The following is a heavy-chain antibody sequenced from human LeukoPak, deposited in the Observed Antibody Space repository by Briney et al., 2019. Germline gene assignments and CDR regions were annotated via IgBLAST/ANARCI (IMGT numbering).Heavy chain of an antibody. V-gene: IGHV1-2*02. D-gene: IGHD1-1*01. CDR3: ARVRYNWNDVGYMDV. J-gene: IGHJ6*03. CDR2: INPNSGGT. Sequence: ASVKVSCKASGYTFTGYYMHWVRQAPGQGLEWMGWINPNSGGTNYAQKFQGRDTMTRDTPISTAYMELRRLRSDDTAVYYGARVRYNWNDVGYMDVWGKGTTVTVSS. CDR1: GYTFTGYY.